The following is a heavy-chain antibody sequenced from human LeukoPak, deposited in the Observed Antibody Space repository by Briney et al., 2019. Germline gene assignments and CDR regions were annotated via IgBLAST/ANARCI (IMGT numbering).Heavy chain of an antibody. D-gene: IGHD5-18*01. J-gene: IGHJ4*02. V-gene: IGHV3-30*18. CDR1: GFTFSSYG. CDR3: AKDGSYSYEMVY. CDR2: ISYDGSNK. Sequence: GGSLRPSCAASGFTFSSYGMHWVRQAPGKGLEWVAVISYDGSNKYYTDSVKGRFTISRDNSKNTLYLQMNSLRAEDTAVYYCAKDGSYSYEMVYWGQGTLVTVSS.